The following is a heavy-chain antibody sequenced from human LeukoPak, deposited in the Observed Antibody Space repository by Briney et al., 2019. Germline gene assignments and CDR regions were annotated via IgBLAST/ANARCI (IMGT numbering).Heavy chain of an antibody. Sequence: GGSLDLSVPAPGFTAVSNYMTGSGRAPGKGRDWVSVIYSGGSTYYADSVKGRFTISRDNSKNTLYLQMNSLRAEDTAVYYCARHSSGWYSHLRAYWGQGTLVTVSS. V-gene: IGHV3-66*02. D-gene: IGHD6-19*01. CDR2: IYSGGST. J-gene: IGHJ4*02. CDR1: GFTAVSNY. CDR3: ARHSSGWYSHLRAY.